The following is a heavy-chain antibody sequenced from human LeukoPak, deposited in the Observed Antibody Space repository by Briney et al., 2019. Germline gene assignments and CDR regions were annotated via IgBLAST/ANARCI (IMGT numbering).Heavy chain of an antibody. D-gene: IGHD6-6*01. CDR2: ISWNSGSI. J-gene: IGHJ6*03. CDR3: AKEVAARRRSIYYYYYMDV. CDR1: GFTFDDYA. V-gene: IGHV3-9*01. Sequence: GRSLRLSCAASGFTFDDYAMHWVRQAPGKGLEWVSGISWNSGSIGYADSVKGRFTISRDNSKNTLYLQMNSLRAEDTAVYYCAKEVAARRRSIYYYYYMDVWGKGTTVTVSS.